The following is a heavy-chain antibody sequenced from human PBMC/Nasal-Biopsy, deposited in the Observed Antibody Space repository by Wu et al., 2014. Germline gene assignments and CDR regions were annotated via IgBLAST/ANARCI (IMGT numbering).Heavy chain of an antibody. J-gene: IGHJ4*02. V-gene: IGHV3-30-3*01. D-gene: IGHD3-3*01. CDR3: TTGLVWHGYYSNFDH. Sequence: RLSCAVSGFTFSDYAMIWVRQAPGKGLEWVAFIEYDGSTIMYADSVKGRFTISRDNSKTTLDLQMNSLETGDTAMYFCTTGLVWHGYYSNFDHWGQGTLVTVSS. CDR2: IEYDGSTI. CDR1: GFTFSDYA.